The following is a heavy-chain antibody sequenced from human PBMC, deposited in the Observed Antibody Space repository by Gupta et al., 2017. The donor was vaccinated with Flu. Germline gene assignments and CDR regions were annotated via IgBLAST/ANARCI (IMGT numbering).Heavy chain of an antibody. Sequence: QLQLQESGPGLVKPSETLSLTCSVSGDSLNSGTYKWGWIRQPPGKGLEWIASIYYSGSAHYNSSLKSRVTISVDMSKNQFSLKVSSVTAADTAVYYCARHDYLFEYGLDVWGQGTTVTVSS. CDR2: IYYSGSA. CDR3: ARHDYLFEYGLDV. V-gene: IGHV4-39*01. J-gene: IGHJ6*02. CDR1: GDSLNSGTYK. D-gene: IGHD4-17*01.